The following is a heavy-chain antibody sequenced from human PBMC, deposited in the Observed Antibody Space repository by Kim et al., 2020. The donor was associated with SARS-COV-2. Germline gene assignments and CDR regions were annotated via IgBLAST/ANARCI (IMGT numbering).Heavy chain of an antibody. D-gene: IGHD7-27*01. V-gene: IGHV3-15*01. Sequence: GGSLRLSCAASGFTFSNAWMSWVRQAPGKGLEWVGRIKSKTDGGTTDYAAPVKSRSTISRDDSKNTLYLQMNSLKTEDTAVYYCTTGRGTGDLHYWGQGTLVTVSS. CDR2: IKSKTDGGTT. CDR3: TTGRGTGDLHY. J-gene: IGHJ4*02. CDR1: GFTFSNAW.